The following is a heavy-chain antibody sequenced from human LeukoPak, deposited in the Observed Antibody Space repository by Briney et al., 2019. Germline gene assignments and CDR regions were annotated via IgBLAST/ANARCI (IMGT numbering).Heavy chain of an antibody. V-gene: IGHV4-34*01. CDR1: GGSFSGYY. CDR3: ARDEGYCSSTSCYTMYNWFDP. Sequence: SETLSLTCAVYGGSFSGYYWSWIRQPPVKGLEWIGEINHSGSTNYNPSLKSRVTISVDTSKNQFSLKLSSVTAADTAVYYCARDEGYCSSTSCYTMYNWFDPWGQGTLVTVSS. J-gene: IGHJ5*02. D-gene: IGHD2-2*02. CDR2: INHSGST.